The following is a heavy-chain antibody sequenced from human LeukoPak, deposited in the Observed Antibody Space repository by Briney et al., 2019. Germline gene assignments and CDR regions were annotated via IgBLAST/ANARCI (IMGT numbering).Heavy chain of an antibody. CDR2: INPSGAST. CDR3: AKGFVVVVSATQSSWFDP. V-gene: IGHV1-46*01. CDR1: GYTFTSYY. Sequence: ASVKVSCKASGYTFTSYYIHWVRQAPGQGLEWMGVINPSGASTIYAQKFQGRVTMTRDMSTSTVYMELISLRSEDTAVYYCAKGFVVVVSATQSSWFDPWGQGTLVSVSS. J-gene: IGHJ5*02. D-gene: IGHD2-21*01.